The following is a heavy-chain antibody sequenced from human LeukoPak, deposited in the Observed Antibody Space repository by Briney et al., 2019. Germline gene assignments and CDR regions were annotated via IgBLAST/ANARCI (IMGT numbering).Heavy chain of an antibody. D-gene: IGHD3-10*01. Sequence: SETLSLTCTVSGGSISSYYWSWIRQPAGKGLEWIGRISSSGSTNYNPSLKSRVTMSVDTSKNKFSLKLSSVTAADTAVYYCARDSGTTGEVKFDPWGQGTLVTVSS. V-gene: IGHV4-4*07. CDR2: ISSSGST. J-gene: IGHJ5*02. CDR1: GGSISSYY. CDR3: ARDSGTTGEVKFDP.